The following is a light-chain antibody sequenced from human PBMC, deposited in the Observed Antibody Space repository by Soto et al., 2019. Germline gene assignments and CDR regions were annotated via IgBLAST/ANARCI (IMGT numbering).Light chain of an antibody. CDR3: LQRSSWPRT. V-gene: IGKV3-11*01. CDR1: QSVSNY. J-gene: IGKJ2*01. CDR2: DAS. Sequence: EIVLTQSPATLSLSPGERATLSRRASQSVSNYLAWYQQKPGQAPRLLIYDASNRATAIPDRFSGSGSGTDFTLTISSLDPEDFAVYYCLQRSSWPRTFGQGTRLEIK.